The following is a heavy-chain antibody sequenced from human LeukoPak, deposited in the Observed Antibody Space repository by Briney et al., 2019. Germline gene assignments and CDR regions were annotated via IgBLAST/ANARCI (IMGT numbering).Heavy chain of an antibody. J-gene: IGHJ6*02. CDR1: GASLSGYY. V-gene: IGHV4-59*01. Sequence: SETLSLTCAVSGASLSGYYWSWIRQPPGKGLEWIGYIYYSGSTNYNPSLKSRVTISVDTSKNQFSLELSSVTAADTAVYYCARDAGDDYYYYGMDVWGQGTTVTVSS. CDR2: IYYSGST. D-gene: IGHD1-26*01. CDR3: ARDAGDDYYYYGMDV.